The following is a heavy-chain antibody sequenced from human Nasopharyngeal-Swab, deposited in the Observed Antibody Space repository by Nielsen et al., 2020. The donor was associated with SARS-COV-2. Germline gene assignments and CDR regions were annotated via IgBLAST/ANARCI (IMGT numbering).Heavy chain of an antibody. D-gene: IGHD6-6*01. CDR3: ARGRSSYFDY. CDR1: GGSFSGYY. CDR2: INHSGST. J-gene: IGHJ4*02. Sequence: SETLSLTCAVYGGSFSGYYWSWIRQPPGKGLEWIGEINHSGSTNYNQSLKSRVTISVDTSKNQFSLKLSSVTAADTAVYYCARGRSSYFDYWGQGTLVTVSS. V-gene: IGHV4-34*01.